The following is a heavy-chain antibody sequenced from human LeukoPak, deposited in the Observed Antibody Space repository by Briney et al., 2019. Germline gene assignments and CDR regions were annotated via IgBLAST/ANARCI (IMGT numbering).Heavy chain of an antibody. D-gene: IGHD5-18*01. Sequence: SETLSLTCTVSNGTISSYYWSWIRQSPEKGLEGIGYIYYSGSTNYSPTLKTRVTLSLVTSKKQFSLCLTSVAAADAAVYYCARHEYSYGFHLDYWGQGTQVTVSS. J-gene: IGHJ4*02. CDR3: ARHEYSYGFHLDY. V-gene: IGHV4-59*08. CDR1: NGTISSYY. CDR2: IYYSGST.